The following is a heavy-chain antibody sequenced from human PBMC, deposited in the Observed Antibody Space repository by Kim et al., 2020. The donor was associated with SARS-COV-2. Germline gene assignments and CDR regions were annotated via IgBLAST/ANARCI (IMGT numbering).Heavy chain of an antibody. CDR2: ISYDGSNK. Sequence: GGSLRLSCAASGFTFSSYGMHWVRQAPGKGLEWVAVISYDGSNKYYADSVKGRFTISRDNSKNTLYLQMNSLRAEDTAVYYCAKVADADIVALDYWGQGTRVTVSS. J-gene: IGHJ4*02. V-gene: IGHV3-30*18. CDR1: GFTFSSYG. CDR3: AKVADADIVALDY. D-gene: IGHD5-12*01.